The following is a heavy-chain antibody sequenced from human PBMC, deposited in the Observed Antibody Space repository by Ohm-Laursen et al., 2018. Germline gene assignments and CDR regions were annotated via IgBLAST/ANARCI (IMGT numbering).Heavy chain of an antibody. CDR3: AKDGYSSGWYMIWFDP. V-gene: IGHV3-30*18. J-gene: IGHJ5*02. D-gene: IGHD6-19*01. CDR2: ISYDGSNK. Sequence: SLRLSCAASGLTFSSYGMHWVRQAPGKGLEWVAVISYDGSNKYYADSVKGRFTISRDNSKNTLYLQMNSLRAEDTAVYYCAKDGYSSGWYMIWFDPWGQGTLVTVSS. CDR1: GLTFSSYG.